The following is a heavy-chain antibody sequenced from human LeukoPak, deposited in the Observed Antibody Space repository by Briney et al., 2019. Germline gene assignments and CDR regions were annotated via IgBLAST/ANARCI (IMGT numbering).Heavy chain of an antibody. CDR3: ARGRNWNDVGWFDP. V-gene: IGHV1-2*02. D-gene: IGHD1-20*01. CDR2: INPNSGGT. CDR1: GYSLTGYY. Sequence: ASVKVSCKASGYSLTGYYMHWLRQAPGQGLEWMGWINPNSGGTNYAQKFQGRVTMTRDTSISTAYMELSRLRSDDTAVYYCARGRNWNDVGWFDPWGQGTLVTVSS. J-gene: IGHJ5*02.